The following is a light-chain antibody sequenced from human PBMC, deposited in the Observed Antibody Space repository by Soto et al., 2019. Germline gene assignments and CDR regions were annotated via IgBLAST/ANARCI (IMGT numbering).Light chain of an antibody. CDR2: DVN. CDR3: SSYTSITTVV. J-gene: IGLJ2*01. CDR1: SSDVGGYNY. V-gene: IGLV2-14*01. Sequence: QSALTQPASVSGSPGQSITISCTGTSSDVGGYNYVSWFQQYPGKAPKLTIYDVNNRPSGVSSRFSGSKSGNTASLTISGLQAEYEADYYCSSYTSITTVVFGGGTQLTVL.